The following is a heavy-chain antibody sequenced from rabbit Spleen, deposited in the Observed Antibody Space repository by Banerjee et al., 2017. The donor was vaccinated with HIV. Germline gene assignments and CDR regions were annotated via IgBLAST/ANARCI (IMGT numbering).Heavy chain of an antibody. CDR2: IHAGSSGTT. Sequence: QEQLVEYGGDLVQPEGFLTLTCKASGLDFSSNYWMSWVRQAPGKGLEWIAYIHAGSSGTTYYASWAKGRFTISRHVAHNTLYLQLNGLTAADTATYFCAKEDEINDYHDLWGPGTLVTVS. CDR3: AKEDEINDYHDL. CDR1: GLDFSSNYW. V-gene: IGHV1S45*01. D-gene: IGHD2-1*01. J-gene: IGHJ6*01.